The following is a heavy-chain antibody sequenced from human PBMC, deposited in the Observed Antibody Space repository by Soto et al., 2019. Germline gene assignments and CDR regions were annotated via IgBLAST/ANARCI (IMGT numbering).Heavy chain of an antibody. Sequence: GGSLRLSCGVSGFTVTSNGVSWVRQAPGKGLEWVSAISPNGQGIWYADSVKGRFTISRDISRNTVFLEMNSLRAEDTAVYYCARESEDLTSNFDYWGQGTLVTVSS. V-gene: IGHV3-23*01. J-gene: IGHJ4*02. CDR3: ARESEDLTSNFDY. CDR2: ISPNGQGI. CDR1: GFTVTSNG.